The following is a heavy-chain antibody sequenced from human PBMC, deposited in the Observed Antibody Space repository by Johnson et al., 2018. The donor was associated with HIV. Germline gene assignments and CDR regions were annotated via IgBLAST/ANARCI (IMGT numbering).Heavy chain of an antibody. CDR1: GFTFSNSS. D-gene: IGHD4-23*01. Sequence: QVLLVESGGGVVQPGKSLRLSCAASGFTFSNSSMHCVRQAPGHGLQWVALISSDGSIKYFADSVKGRFTISRDNSKNTLHLQMNSLRPEDTAVYFCATVWRNEGRNSFDTWGQGTMVTVYS. CDR2: ISSDGSIK. J-gene: IGHJ3*02. CDR3: ATVWRNEGRNSFDT. V-gene: IGHV3-30-3*01.